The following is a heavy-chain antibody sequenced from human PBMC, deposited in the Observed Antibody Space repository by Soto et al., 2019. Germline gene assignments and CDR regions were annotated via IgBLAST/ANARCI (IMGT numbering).Heavy chain of an antibody. V-gene: IGHV1-18*01. Sequence: SVIASCNASAWTFTTYGITWVRQAPEQGLKGMEGMGAYNGDTQYTHGHPGRVTMTTTTSTSTAYMELRGLRSDDTAIYYCARVRQLVGYFDYYMDVWGKGTAVTVSS. CDR2: MGAYNGDT. D-gene: IGHD1-1*01. CDR3: ARVRQLVGYFDYYMDV. J-gene: IGHJ6*03. CDR1: AWTFTTYG.